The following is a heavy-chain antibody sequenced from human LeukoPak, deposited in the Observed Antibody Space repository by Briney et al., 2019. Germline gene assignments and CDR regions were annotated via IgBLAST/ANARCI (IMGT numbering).Heavy chain of an antibody. Sequence: ASVKVSCKASGYTFTGYYMHWVQQAPGQGLEWMGWINPNSGGTNYAQKFQGRVTMTRDTSISTAYMELSRLRSDDTAVYYCARDSCSGGSCQADYWGQGTLVTVSS. J-gene: IGHJ4*02. CDR3: ARDSCSGGSCQADY. CDR2: INPNSGGT. CDR1: GYTFTGYY. V-gene: IGHV1-2*02. D-gene: IGHD2-15*01.